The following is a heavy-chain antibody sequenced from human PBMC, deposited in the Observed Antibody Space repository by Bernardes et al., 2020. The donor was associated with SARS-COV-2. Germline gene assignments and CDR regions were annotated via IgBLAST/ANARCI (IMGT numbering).Heavy chain of an antibody. CDR3: ARILGICSTSTCFDAFDL. V-gene: IGHV3-53*05. J-gene: IGHJ3*01. D-gene: IGHD2-2*01. Sequence: LRLSCAASGFTFSSNYLSWVRQAPGKGLEWVALIFRDVTTHYADPVQGHFSISTDNSKNTLYLQMNSLGPEDSAMHYCARILGICSTSTCFDAFDLWGQGTRITVSS. CDR1: GFTFSSNY. CDR2: IFRDVTT.